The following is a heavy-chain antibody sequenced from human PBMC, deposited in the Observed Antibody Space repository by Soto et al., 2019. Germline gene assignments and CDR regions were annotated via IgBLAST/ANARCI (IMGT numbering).Heavy chain of an antibody. CDR2: ISAYNGNT. V-gene: IGHV1-18*04. CDR3: ARDSRGRYCSGGSCYGSGY. CDR1: SDTFTSYC. Sequence: SVKASLRASSDTFTSYCLSWARQAPGQGLEWMGWISAYNGNTNYAQKLQGRVTMTTDTSTSTAYMELRSLRSDDTAVYYCARDSRGRYCSGGSCYGSGYWGQGTMVTGSS. D-gene: IGHD2-15*01. J-gene: IGHJ4*02.